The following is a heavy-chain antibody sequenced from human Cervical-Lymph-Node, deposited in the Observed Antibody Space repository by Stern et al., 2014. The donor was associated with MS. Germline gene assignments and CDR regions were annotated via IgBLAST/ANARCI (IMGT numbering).Heavy chain of an antibody. Sequence: EVQLLESGGGLVQPGGSLRLSCAASGFTFSSYAMNWVRQAPGKGLEWVSAIRGSGGRTYYAGSVKGRFTISRDNSKNTLYLQMNSLRAEDTAIYYCAKRGYCSSTSCYFDYWGQGTLVTVSS. CDR3: AKRGYCSSTSCYFDY. CDR1: GFTFSSYA. V-gene: IGHV3-23*01. J-gene: IGHJ4*02. D-gene: IGHD2-2*01. CDR2: IRGSGGRT.